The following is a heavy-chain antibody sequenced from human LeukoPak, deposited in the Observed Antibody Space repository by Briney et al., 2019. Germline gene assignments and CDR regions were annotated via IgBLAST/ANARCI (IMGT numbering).Heavy chain of an antibody. J-gene: IGHJ4*02. D-gene: IGHD6-19*01. V-gene: IGHV3-30*04. CDR3: ARDRVAVAGLRGDYFGY. CDR1: GFTFTSYA. CDR2: ISYDASNK. Sequence: GGSLRLSCTASGFTFTSYAMHWVRQAPGKGLEWVAVISYDASNKYYADSVKGRFTISRDNSKNTLYLQMNSLRVEDTAGYYCARDRVAVAGLRGDYFGYWGQGTLVTVSS.